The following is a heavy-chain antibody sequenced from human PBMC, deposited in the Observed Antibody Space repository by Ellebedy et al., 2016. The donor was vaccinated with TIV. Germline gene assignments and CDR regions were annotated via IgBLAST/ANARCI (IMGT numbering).Heavy chain of an antibody. CDR1: GFTVSSNY. Sequence: GESLKISCAASGFTVSSNYMSWVRRAPGQGLGWVSVIYGGGNTDYAEHVEGRFTISRDNSKNTFYLQMNSLRAEDTAVYYCARARGWYGSDGMDVWGEGTTVTVSS. J-gene: IGHJ6*04. V-gene: IGHV3-53*01. CDR2: IYGGGNT. D-gene: IGHD6-19*01. CDR3: ARARGWYGSDGMDV.